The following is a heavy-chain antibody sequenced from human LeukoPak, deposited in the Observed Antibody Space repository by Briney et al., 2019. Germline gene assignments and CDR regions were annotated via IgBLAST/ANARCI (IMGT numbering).Heavy chain of an antibody. Sequence: GGSLRLSCAASGFTFSSYAMSWVRQAPGKGLEWVSAISGSGGSTYYADSVKGRFTICRDNSKNTLYLQMSSLRAEYRAVYHWAKGLSYGGHSHGEIGYFQHSGQGTLVTVSS. CDR2: ISGSGGST. J-gene: IGHJ1*01. D-gene: IGHD4-23*01. CDR1: GFTFSSYA. V-gene: IGHV3-23*01. CDR3: AKGLSYGGHSHGEIGYFQH.